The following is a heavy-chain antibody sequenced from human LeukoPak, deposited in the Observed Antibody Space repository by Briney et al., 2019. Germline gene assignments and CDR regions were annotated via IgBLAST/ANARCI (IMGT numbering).Heavy chain of an antibody. CDR3: ARDSYGGTTGY. CDR2: TSAYNGNT. D-gene: IGHD4-23*01. J-gene: IGHJ4*02. CDR1: GYTFTSYG. V-gene: IGHV1-18*01. Sequence: ASVKVSCKASGYTFTSYGISWVPQAPGQGLEWMGWTSAYNGNTNYAQILQGRVTMTTDTSTSTAYMELRSLRSDDTAVYYCARDSYGGTTGYWGQGTLVTVSS.